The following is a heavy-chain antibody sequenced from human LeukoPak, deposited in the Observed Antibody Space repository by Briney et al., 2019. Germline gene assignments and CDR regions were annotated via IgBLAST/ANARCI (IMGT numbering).Heavy chain of an antibody. CDR1: GFTFSSYG. V-gene: IGHV3-33*01. D-gene: IGHD2-21*01. CDR3: ARGGIVIYRTYNWFYP. Sequence: GGSLRLSCAASGFTFSSYGMHRVRQAPGKGLEWVAVIWYDGSNKYYAESVKGRFTISRENSKNTLYLKMNRLRDEDTAVYYCARGGIVIYRTYNWFYPWGQGTLFTVSS. J-gene: IGHJ5*02. CDR2: IWYDGSNK.